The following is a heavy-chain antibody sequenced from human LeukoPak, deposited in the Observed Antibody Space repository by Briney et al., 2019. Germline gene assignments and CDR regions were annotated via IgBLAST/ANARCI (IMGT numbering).Heavy chain of an antibody. Sequence: SLRLSCPASGFPFEDHVMHWVRQAPGKGLEWVSSISWSGDRMGYADAVKGRFTISRDNAKNSLFLRMNSLRVEDTALYYCAKDLGGSATTVWGQGALVTVSS. V-gene: IGHV3-9*01. CDR3: AKDLGGSATTV. J-gene: IGHJ4*02. CDR1: GFPFEDHV. CDR2: ISWSGDRM. D-gene: IGHD2-2*01.